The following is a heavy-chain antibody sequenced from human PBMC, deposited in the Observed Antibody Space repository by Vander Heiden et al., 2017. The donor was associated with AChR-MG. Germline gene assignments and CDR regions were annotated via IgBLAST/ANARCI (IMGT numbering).Heavy chain of an antibody. J-gene: IGHJ3*02. CDR2: IYYTGST. V-gene: IGHV4-59*01. CDR3: ARDLPGNAGSSPFEI. Sequence: QVQLQESGPGLVKPSETLSLTCTVSGGSISGYFWSWIRQPLGKGLECIGYIYYTGSTNYNPSLNSRVTMSIDTSKNQFSLKLRSVTAADTAVYYCARDLPGNAGSSPFEIWGQGTMVTVSS. D-gene: IGHD4-4*01. CDR1: GGSISGYF.